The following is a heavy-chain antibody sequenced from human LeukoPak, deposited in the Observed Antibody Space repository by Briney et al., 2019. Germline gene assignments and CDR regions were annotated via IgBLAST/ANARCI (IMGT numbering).Heavy chain of an antibody. V-gene: IGHV3-7*01. CDR1: GFTFSNYW. CDR3: AKLVVVTATYWYFDL. D-gene: IGHD2-21*02. J-gene: IGHJ2*01. Sequence: GGSLRLSCAASGFTFSNYWMSWFRQAPGKGLDWVANIKYDGIEKYFADSVTGRFSISRDNAKNSLYLQMNSLRPEDTAVYYCAKLVVVTATYWYFDLWGRGTPVTASS. CDR2: IKYDGIEK.